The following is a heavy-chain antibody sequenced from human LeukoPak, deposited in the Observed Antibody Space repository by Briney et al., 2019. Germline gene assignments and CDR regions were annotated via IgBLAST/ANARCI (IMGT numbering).Heavy chain of an antibody. CDR2: IIPILGIA. D-gene: IGHD5-12*01. V-gene: IGHV1-69*04. Sequence: SVKVSCKASGGSFTSYAINWVRQAPGQGLEWMGRIIPILGIANYAPKFHGRVTITADKSTSTAYMELSSLRSEDTAVYYCARDRDIVATIFDYWGQGTLVTVSS. J-gene: IGHJ4*02. CDR3: ARDRDIVATIFDY. CDR1: GGSFTSYA.